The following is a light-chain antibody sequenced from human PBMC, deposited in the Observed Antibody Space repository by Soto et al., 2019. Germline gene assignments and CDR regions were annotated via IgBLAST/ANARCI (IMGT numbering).Light chain of an antibody. CDR1: QSISRY. CDR3: QQYGSSPPT. V-gene: IGKV3-20*01. CDR2: GAS. Sequence: IVLTQSPGTLSLSPGERTTLSCRASQSISRYLAWDQQKPGQGPRLLIYGASSRATGTPDRFSGSGSGTDCTLTINRLEPEDFALYYCQQYGSSPPTFGQGTKVEIK. J-gene: IGKJ1*01.